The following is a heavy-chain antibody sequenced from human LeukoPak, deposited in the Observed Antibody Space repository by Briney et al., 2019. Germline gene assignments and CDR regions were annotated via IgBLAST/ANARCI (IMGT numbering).Heavy chain of an antibody. CDR1: GFTVSSNY. J-gene: IGHJ6*03. CDR3: ARVVDTGIYYYYYYMDV. D-gene: IGHD5-18*01. Sequence: TGGSLRLSYAASGFTVSSNYMSWVRQAPGKGLEWVSSISSGSSYIYYAGSVKGRFTISRDNAKNSLYLQMNSLRAEDTAVYYCARVVDTGIYYYYYYMDVWGKGTTVTVSS. V-gene: IGHV3-21*01. CDR2: ISSGSSYI.